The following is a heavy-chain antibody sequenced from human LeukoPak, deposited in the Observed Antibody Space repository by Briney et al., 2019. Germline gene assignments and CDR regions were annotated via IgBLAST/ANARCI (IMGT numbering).Heavy chain of an antibody. D-gene: IGHD6-19*01. Sequence: GGSLTLSCAASGFTFSSYAMHWVRQAPWKGLEYVSAISTNGGSTYYANSVKARFTISRDNSKNTLYLQMGSLRAEDMAVYYCAGGGNSGWYDYWGQGTLVTVSS. J-gene: IGHJ4*02. CDR3: AGGGNSGWYDY. CDR1: GFTFSSYA. V-gene: IGHV3-64*01. CDR2: ISTNGGST.